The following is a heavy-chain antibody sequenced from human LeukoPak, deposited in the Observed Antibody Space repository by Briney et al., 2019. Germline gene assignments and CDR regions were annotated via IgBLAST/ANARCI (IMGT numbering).Heavy chain of an antibody. CDR1: GGSISINSYY. D-gene: IGHD3-22*01. V-gene: IGHV4-39*07. Sequence: SETLSLTCTVSGGSISINSYYWAWIRQPPGKGLEWIGSIYYTGTTYYNPSLKNRVTISVDTSNNQFSLRLTSVTAADTAVYYCARGGLLWLLGYWGQGTLVTVSS. CDR3: ARGGLLWLLGY. CDR2: IYYTGTT. J-gene: IGHJ4*02.